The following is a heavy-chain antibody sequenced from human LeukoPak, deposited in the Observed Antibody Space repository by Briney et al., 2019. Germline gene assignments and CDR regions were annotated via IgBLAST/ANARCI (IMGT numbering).Heavy chain of an antibody. J-gene: IGHJ3*02. CDR1: GGSISSGGYY. CDR3: ARWVEMATPGDAFDI. V-gene: IGHV4-31*03. D-gene: IGHD5-24*01. Sequence: SQTLSLTCTVSGGSISSGGYYWSWSRQHPEKGLEWIGYIYYSGSTYYNPSLKSRVTISVDTSKNQFSLKLSSVTAADTAVYYCARWVEMATPGDAFDIWGQGTMVTVSS. CDR2: IYYSGST.